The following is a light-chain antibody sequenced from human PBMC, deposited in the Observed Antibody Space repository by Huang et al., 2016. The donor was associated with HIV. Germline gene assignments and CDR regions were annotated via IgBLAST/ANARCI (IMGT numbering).Light chain of an antibody. CDR3: QQYYSFPLT. V-gene: IGKV1-8*01. J-gene: IGKJ1*01. CDR1: QDINTY. CDR2: ATS. Sequence: AIRITQSPSSLSASTGDKVSITCRASQDINTYLAWYQQKPGKTPSHLIYATSTLQSGVPSRYSGSGSGTEFTLTITHLRSEDFATYYCQQYYSFPLTFGQGSQVEV.